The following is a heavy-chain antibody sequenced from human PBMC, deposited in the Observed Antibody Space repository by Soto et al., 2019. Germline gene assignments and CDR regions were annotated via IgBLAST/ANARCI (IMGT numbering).Heavy chain of an antibody. J-gene: IGHJ4*02. D-gene: IGHD4-17*01. Sequence: ASVKVSCKASGYTFSGSVMHWVRQAPGQGLEWMGWINADNGNTKYSQKFQGRVTMTWDTSASTAYMELSSLRSEDTAIYCCASEIDATTATSLDYWGQGTLVTVSS. CDR3: ASEIDATTATSLDY. V-gene: IGHV1-3*01. CDR2: INADNGNT. CDR1: GYTFSGSV.